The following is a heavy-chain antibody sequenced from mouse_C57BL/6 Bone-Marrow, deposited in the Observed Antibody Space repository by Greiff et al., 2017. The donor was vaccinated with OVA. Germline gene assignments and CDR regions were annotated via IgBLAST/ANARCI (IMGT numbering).Heavy chain of an antibody. D-gene: IGHD1-1*01. J-gene: IGHJ3*01. CDR2: ISSGGSYT. CDR1: GFTFSSYG. CDR3: ARHYYGSIFAY. V-gene: IGHV5-6*02. Sequence: DVKLVESGGDLVKPGGSLKLSCAASGFTFSSYGMSWVRQTPDKRLEWVATISSGGSYTYYPDSVKGRFTISRDNAKNTLYLQMSSLKSEDTAMYYCARHYYGSIFAYWGQGTLVTVSA.